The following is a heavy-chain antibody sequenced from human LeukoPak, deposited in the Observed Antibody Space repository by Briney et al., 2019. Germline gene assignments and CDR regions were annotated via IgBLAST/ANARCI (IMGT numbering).Heavy chain of an antibody. CDR2: INPGGGVT. D-gene: IGHD2-8*01. J-gene: IGHJ6*03. Sequence: GAQVKVSCKASGGTFSSYTISWVRQAPGQGLEWMGWINPGGGVTKSAQRFQGRVTMTTDKSINTVYMELSRLTSDDTAVYFCARGPNHYYYMDVWGTGTTVTVPS. V-gene: IGHV1-2*02. CDR3: ARGPNHYYYMDV. CDR1: GGTFSSYT.